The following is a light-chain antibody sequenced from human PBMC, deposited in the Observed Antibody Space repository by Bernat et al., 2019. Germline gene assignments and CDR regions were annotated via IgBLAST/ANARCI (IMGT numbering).Light chain of an antibody. J-gene: IGLJ3*02. CDR1: SSNIGNNY. V-gene: IGLV1-51*01. CDR3: GTWDSSLNADV. Sequence: QSVLTQPPSVSAAPGQKVTLSCSGSSSNIGNNYVSWYQQFPGTAPKLLMYDNNKRPSGIPDRFSGSKSDTSATLGITGLQTGDEADYYCGTWDSSLNADVFGGGTKLTVL. CDR2: DNN.